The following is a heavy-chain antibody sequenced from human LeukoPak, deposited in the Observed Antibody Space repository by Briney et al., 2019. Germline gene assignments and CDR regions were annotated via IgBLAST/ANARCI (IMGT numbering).Heavy chain of an antibody. Sequence: GGSLRLSCAASGFTFDDYDLNWVRHAPGKGLEWVSGISWNGRNTAYAESPKGRFTISRDNAKNSLYLQMNSLRAEDTAFYYCARVQQYDKFDYWGQGTLVTVSS. CDR3: ARVQQYDKFDY. J-gene: IGHJ4*02. D-gene: IGHD3-22*01. CDR2: ISWNGRNT. V-gene: IGHV3-20*04. CDR1: GFTFDDYD.